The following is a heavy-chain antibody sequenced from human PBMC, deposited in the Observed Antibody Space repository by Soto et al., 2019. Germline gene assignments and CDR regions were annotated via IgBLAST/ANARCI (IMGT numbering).Heavy chain of an antibody. J-gene: IGHJ6*02. CDR3: AHARHPSYSSGMAV. CDR1: GFSLSTSGVG. CDR2: IYWDDGK. Sequence: QITLKESGPTLVKPTQTLTLTCTFSGFSLSTSGVGVGWIRQPPGKALEWLALIYWDDGKRYSPSLKSRLTITKDTSKNQVVLTMPNMDPVDTATYYCAHARHPSYSSGMAVWGQGTTVTVSS. V-gene: IGHV2-5*02.